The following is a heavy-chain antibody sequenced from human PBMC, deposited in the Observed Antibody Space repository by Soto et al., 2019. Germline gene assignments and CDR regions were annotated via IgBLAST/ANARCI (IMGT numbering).Heavy chain of an antibody. CDR1: GYTFTSYG. D-gene: IGHD3-10*01. V-gene: IGHV1-18*04. CDR2: ISAYNGNT. Sequence: ASVKVSCKASGYTFTSYGISWVRQAPGQGLEWMGWISAYNGNTNYAQKLQGRVTMTTDTSTSTAYMELRSLRSDDTAVYYCARETADRGDYYYGMDVWGQGTTVTVSS. CDR3: ARETADRGDYYYGMDV. J-gene: IGHJ6*02.